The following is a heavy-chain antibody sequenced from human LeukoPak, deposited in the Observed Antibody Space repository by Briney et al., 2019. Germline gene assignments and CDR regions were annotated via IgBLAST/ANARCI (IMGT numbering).Heavy chain of an antibody. CDR3: ASPPSGDGGSFEY. V-gene: IGHV1-69*01. D-gene: IGHD3-10*01. CDR1: GGTFSSYA. Sequence: SVKVSCKASGGTFSSYAISWVRQAPGQGLEWMGGIVPMFNTTNYAQKFQGRVTITADESTSTAYMELSSLRSDDTAVYYCASPPSGDGGSFEYWGQGTLVTVSS. J-gene: IGHJ4*02. CDR2: IVPMFNTT.